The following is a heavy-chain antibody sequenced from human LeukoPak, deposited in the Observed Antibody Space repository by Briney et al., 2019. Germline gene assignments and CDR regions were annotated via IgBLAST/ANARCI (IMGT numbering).Heavy chain of an antibody. V-gene: IGHV3-21*01. CDR3: ARAVRRFGELLYDDY. J-gene: IGHJ4*02. Sequence: GGSLRLSCAASGFTFSSYSMNWVRQAPGKGLEWVSSISSSSSYIYYADSVKGRFTISRDNAKNSLYLQMNSLRAEDTAVYYCARAVRRFGELLYDDYWGQGTLVTVSS. CDR2: ISSSSSYI. CDR1: GFTFSSYS. D-gene: IGHD3-10*01.